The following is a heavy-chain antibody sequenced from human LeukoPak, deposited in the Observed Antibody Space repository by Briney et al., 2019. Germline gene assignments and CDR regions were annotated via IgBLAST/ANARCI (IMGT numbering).Heavy chain of an antibody. CDR3: ARDRGIVVVTAIGLFDY. J-gene: IGHJ4*02. CDR2: IYHSGST. Sequence: PSGTLSLTCTVSGYSISSGYYWGWIRQPPGKGLEWIESIYHSGSTYYNPSLKSRVTISVDTSKNQFSLKLSSVTAADTAVYYCARDRGIVVVTAIGLFDYWGQGTLVTVSS. D-gene: IGHD2-21*02. V-gene: IGHV4-38-2*02. CDR1: GYSISSGYY.